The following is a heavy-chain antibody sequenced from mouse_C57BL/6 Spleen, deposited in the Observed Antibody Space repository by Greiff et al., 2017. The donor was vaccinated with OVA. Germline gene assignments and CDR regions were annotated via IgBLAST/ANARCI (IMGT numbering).Heavy chain of an antibody. CDR3: ARASGRSSPAWFAY. CDR1: GYTFTDYN. Sequence: VQLQQSGPELVKPGASVKIPCKASGYTFTDYNMDWVKQSHGKSLEWIGDINPNNGGTIYNQKFKGKATLTVDKSSSTAYMELRSLTSEDTAVYYCARASGRSSPAWFAYWGQGTLVTVSA. V-gene: IGHV1-18*01. CDR2: INPNNGGT. D-gene: IGHD1-1*01. J-gene: IGHJ3*01.